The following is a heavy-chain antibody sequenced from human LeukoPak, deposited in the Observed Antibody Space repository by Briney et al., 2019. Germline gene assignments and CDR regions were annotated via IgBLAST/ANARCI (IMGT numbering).Heavy chain of an antibody. V-gene: IGHV4-34*01. Sequence: ASETLSLTCAVYGGSFSGYYWSWIRQPPGKGLEWIGEINHSGSTNYNPSLKSRVTISVDTSKNQFSLKLSSVTAADTAVYYCARVGAAAGPPFNWFDPWGQGTLVTVSS. CDR2: INHSGST. CDR3: ARVGAAAGPPFNWFDP. D-gene: IGHD6-13*01. J-gene: IGHJ5*02. CDR1: GGSFSGYY.